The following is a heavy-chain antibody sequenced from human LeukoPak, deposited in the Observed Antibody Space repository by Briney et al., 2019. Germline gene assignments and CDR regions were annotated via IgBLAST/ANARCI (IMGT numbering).Heavy chain of an antibody. Sequence: WASVKVSCKASGGTFSSYAIGWVRQAPGQGLEWMGGIIPIFGTANYAQKFQGRVTITADESTSTAYMELSGLRSEDTAVYYCARETDSSGYPDAFDIWGQGTMVTVSS. J-gene: IGHJ3*02. CDR1: GGTFSSYA. CDR2: IIPIFGTA. D-gene: IGHD3-22*01. V-gene: IGHV1-69*13. CDR3: ARETDSSGYPDAFDI.